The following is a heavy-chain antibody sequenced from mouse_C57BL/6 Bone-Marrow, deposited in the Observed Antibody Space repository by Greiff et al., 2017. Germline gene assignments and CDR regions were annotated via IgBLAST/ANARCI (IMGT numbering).Heavy chain of an antibody. D-gene: IGHD1-1*01. J-gene: IGHJ1*03. Sequence: VQLQQSGAELVRPGTSVKMSCKASGYTFTNYWIGWAKQRPGHGLEWIGDIYPGGGYTNYNEKFKGKATLTADKSSSTAYMQFSSLTSEDSAIYYCARPLYYNGSSGYFDVWGTGTTVTVSS. V-gene: IGHV1-63*01. CDR2: IYPGGGYT. CDR1: GYTFTNYW. CDR3: ARPLYYNGSSGYFDV.